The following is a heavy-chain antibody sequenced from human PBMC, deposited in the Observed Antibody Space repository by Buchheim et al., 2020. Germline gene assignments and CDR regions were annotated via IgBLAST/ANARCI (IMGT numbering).Heavy chain of an antibody. D-gene: IGHD2-2*01. CDR1: GGSISNSDSYY. Sequence: QLQLQESGPGLVKPSETLSLTCTVSGGSISNSDSYYWGWIRQPPGKGLEWIGSIYYSGSTYYNPSLKSRVTISVDTSKNQFSLKLSSVTAADTAVYYCARFIMVPAAGNLQYNWFDPWGQGTL. CDR2: IYYSGST. CDR3: ARFIMVPAAGNLQYNWFDP. V-gene: IGHV4-39*01. J-gene: IGHJ5*02.